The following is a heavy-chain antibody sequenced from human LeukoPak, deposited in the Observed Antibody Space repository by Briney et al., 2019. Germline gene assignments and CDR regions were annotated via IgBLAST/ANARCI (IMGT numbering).Heavy chain of an antibody. J-gene: IGHJ5*02. V-gene: IGHV1-18*01. Sequence: ASVKVSCKASGYTFTSYGISWVRQAPGQGLEWMGRISAYNGNTNYAQKLQGRVTMTTDTSTSTAYMELRSLRSDDTAVYYCARVHCSGSSCLGWFDPWGQGTLVTVSS. CDR2: ISAYNGNT. CDR1: GYTFTSYG. D-gene: IGHD2-2*01. CDR3: ARVHCSGSSCLGWFDP.